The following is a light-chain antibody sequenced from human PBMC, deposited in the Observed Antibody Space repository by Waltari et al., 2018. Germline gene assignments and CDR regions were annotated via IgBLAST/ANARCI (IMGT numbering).Light chain of an antibody. J-gene: IGLJ3*02. Sequence: QSALTQPVSVSGSPGQSVTIPCTGTSNNVGHYNLFSWFQHHPDQAPNLLIFYVSKRPSGVSNRFSGSKSGNTASLTISGLQTEDEADYYCCSYSTGGSWMFGGGTKLTVL. V-gene: IGLV2-23*02. CDR3: CSYSTGGSWM. CDR1: SNNVGHYNL. CDR2: YVS.